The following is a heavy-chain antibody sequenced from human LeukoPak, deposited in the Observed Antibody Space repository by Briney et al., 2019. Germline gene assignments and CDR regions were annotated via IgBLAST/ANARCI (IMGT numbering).Heavy chain of an antibody. V-gene: IGHV3-11*01. J-gene: IGHJ4*02. Sequence: GGSLRLSCAASGFTFSDYYMSRIRQAPGKGLEWVSYISSSGSTIYYADSVKGRFTISRDKAKNSLYLQMNSLRAEDTAVYYCAIKYGDRRFDYWGQGTLVTVSS. D-gene: IGHD2-2*01. CDR3: AIKYGDRRFDY. CDR1: GFTFSDYY. CDR2: ISSSGSTI.